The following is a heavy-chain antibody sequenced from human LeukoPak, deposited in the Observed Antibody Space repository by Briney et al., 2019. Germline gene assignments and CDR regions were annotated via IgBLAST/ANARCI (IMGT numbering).Heavy chain of an antibody. CDR1: GFTFSNYG. CDR2: ISGSGGGT. J-gene: IGHJ4*02. D-gene: IGHD2-21*02. CDR3: VKARMPHCGTDCLES. V-gene: IGHV3-23*01. Sequence: PGGSLRLSCAASGFTFSNYGMSWVRQAPGKGLEWVSVISGSGGGTYYADSVKGRFTISRDNSKNTVYLQMNSLRAEDTAVYYCVKARMPHCGTDCLESWGQGTLVTVSS.